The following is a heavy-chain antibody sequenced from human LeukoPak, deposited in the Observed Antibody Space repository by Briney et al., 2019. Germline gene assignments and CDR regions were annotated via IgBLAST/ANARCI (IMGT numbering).Heavy chain of an antibody. Sequence: SETLSLTCAVYGGSFSGYYWSWIRQPPGKGLEWIGEINHSGSTNYNPSLKSRVTISVDTSKNQFSLKLSSVTAADTAVYYCARGYSIDYWGQGTLVTVSS. V-gene: IGHV4-34*01. CDR3: ARGYSIDY. D-gene: IGHD1-26*01. CDR2: INHSGST. CDR1: GGSFSGYY. J-gene: IGHJ4*02.